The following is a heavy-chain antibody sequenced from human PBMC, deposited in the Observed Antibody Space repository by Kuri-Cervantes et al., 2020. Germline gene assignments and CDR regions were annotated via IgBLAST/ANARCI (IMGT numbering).Heavy chain of an antibody. CDR1: GFTFSSYA. V-gene: IGHV3-23*01. J-gene: IGHJ4*02. CDR2: ISGSGGST. D-gene: IGHD2-2*01. CDR3: ASGGVVPAALFVY. Sequence: GESLKISCPASGFTFSSYAMSWVRQAPGKGLEWVSAISGSGGSTYYADSVKGRFTISRDNSKNTLYLQMNSLRAEDTAVYYCASGGVVPAALFVYWGQGTLVTVSS.